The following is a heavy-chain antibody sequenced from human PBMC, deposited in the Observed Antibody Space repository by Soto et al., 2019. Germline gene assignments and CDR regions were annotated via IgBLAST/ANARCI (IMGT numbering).Heavy chain of an antibody. V-gene: IGHV4-59*01. CDR2: VYHSGST. CDR3: ARTYSSSYSRYPVYYGMDV. D-gene: IGHD3-22*01. CDR1: GDSISSYF. J-gene: IGHJ6*02. Sequence: QVQLQESGPGLVKPSETLSLTCTVSGDSISSYFWSWIRQPPGKGLEWIGCVYHSGSTNYSPYLKRRVSISVDTSKNQFSLRLTSVTAADTAVYYCARTYSSSYSRYPVYYGMDVWGQGTTVTVSS.